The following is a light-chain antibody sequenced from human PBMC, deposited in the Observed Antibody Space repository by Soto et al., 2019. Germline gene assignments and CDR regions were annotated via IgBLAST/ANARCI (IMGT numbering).Light chain of an antibody. Sequence: EIVLTQSPGTLSLSPGERATLSSRASQSVTSTYLAWYQQKPGQAPRLLIYAASSRATGVPDRFSGSGSGTDFTLTISRLEPVDFAVYYCQQYGSSRFTFGPGTKVDLK. J-gene: IGKJ3*01. CDR1: QSVTSTY. V-gene: IGKV3-20*01. CDR2: AAS. CDR3: QQYGSSRFT.